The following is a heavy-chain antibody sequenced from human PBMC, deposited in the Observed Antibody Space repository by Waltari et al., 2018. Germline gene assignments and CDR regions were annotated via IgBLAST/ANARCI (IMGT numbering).Heavy chain of an antibody. D-gene: IGHD3-3*01. Sequence: QVQLVESGGGVVQPGRSLRLSCAASGFTFSSYGMHWVRQAPGTGLAWVAVIWYDGSNKYYADSVKGRFTISRDNSKNSLYLQMNSLRAEYTAVYYCARYSGEYDFWSGSPLDYWGQGTLVTVSS. J-gene: IGHJ4*02. CDR3: ARYSGEYDFWSGSPLDY. V-gene: IGHV3-33*01. CDR1: GFTFSSYG. CDR2: IWYDGSNK.